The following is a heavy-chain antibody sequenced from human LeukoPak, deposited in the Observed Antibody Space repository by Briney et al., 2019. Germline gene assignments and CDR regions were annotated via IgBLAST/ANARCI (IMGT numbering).Heavy chain of an antibody. CDR3: ARASYCSDGSCYSDY. D-gene: IGHD2-15*01. V-gene: IGHV1-18*01. CDR1: GYTFTSYS. CDR2: MSAYIGNT. Sequence: ASVKVSCKASGYTFTSYSISWVRQAPGQGPEWMGWMSAYIGNTIYAQKVKGRVTMTTDTSTSTAYMELRSLKSDDTAVYYCARASYCSDGSCYSDYWGQGTLVTVSS. J-gene: IGHJ4*02.